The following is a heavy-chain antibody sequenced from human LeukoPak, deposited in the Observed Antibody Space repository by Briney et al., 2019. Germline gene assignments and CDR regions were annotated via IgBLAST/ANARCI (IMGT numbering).Heavy chain of an antibody. V-gene: IGHV3-7*01. CDR2: IKQDGSEK. CDR1: GFTFSNYA. CDR3: ARAKAGSSWPGSWKNYYYMDV. Sequence: GRSLRLSCAASGFTFSNYAMHWVRQAPGEGLEWVANIKQDGSEKYYVDSVKGRFTISRDNAKNSLYLQMNSLRAEDTAVYYCARAKAGSSWPGSWKNYYYMDVWGKGTTVTVSS. D-gene: IGHD6-13*01. J-gene: IGHJ6*03.